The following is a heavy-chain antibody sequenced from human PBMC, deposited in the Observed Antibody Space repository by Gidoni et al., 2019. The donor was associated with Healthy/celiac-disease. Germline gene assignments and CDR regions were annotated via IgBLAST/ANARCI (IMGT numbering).Heavy chain of an antibody. CDR1: GYTFTSYD. D-gene: IGHD3-22*01. J-gene: IGHJ1*01. Sequence: QVQLVQSGAEVKKPGASVKVSCKASGYTFTSYDINWVRQATGQGLEWMGWMNPNSGNTGNAQKFQGRVTMTRNTSISTAYMELSSLRSEDTDVYYCAITADSSGYYPSYFQHWGQGTLVTVSS. CDR3: AITADSSGYYPSYFQH. CDR2: MNPNSGNT. V-gene: IGHV1-8*01.